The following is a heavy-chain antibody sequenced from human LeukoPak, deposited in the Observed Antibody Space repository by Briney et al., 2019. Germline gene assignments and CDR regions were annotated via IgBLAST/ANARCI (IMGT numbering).Heavy chain of an antibody. J-gene: IGHJ6*03. CDR2: IYHSGST. CDR3: ARVPMGASNYYYMDV. D-gene: IGHD1-26*01. CDR1: GRSITRGGYY. V-gene: IGHV4-31*03. Sequence: SETLSLTCTLSGRSITRGGYYWIWIRQHPGEGLEWIGHIYHSGSTYYNPSFKSRVTIAVDTSKNQFSLNLASVRAADTDVYYCARVPMGASNYYYMDVWGKGTTVTVSS.